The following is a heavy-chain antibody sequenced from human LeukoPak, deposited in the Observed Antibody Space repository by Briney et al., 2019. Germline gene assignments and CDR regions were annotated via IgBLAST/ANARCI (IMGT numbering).Heavy chain of an antibody. CDR3: AKDFLRAVVPAYGVFDY. CDR2: ISGSGGST. CDR1: GFTFSSYA. V-gene: IGHV3-23*01. Sequence: GGSLRLSCAASGFTFSSYAMSWVRQAPGKGLEWVSAISGSGGSTYYADSVKGRFTISRDNSKNTLYLQMNSLRAEDTAVYYCAKDFLRAVVPAYGVFDYWGQGTLVTVSS. D-gene: IGHD2-2*01. J-gene: IGHJ4*02.